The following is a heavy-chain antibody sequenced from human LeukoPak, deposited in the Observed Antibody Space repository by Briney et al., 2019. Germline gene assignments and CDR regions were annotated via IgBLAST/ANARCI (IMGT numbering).Heavy chain of an antibody. CDR2: INPSGGST. CDR3: ARLGYCGGDCPPAFDI. D-gene: IGHD2-21*01. V-gene: IGHV1-46*03. CDR1: GYTFTSYY. Sequence: ASVKVPCKASGYTFTSYYMHWVRQAPGQGLEWMGIINPSGGSTSYAQKFQGRVTMTRDTSTSTVYMELSSLRSEDTAVYYCARLGYCGGDCPPAFDIWGQGTMVTVSS. J-gene: IGHJ3*02.